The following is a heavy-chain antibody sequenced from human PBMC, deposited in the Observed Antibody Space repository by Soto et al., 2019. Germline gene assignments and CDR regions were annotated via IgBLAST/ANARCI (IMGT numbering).Heavy chain of an antibody. J-gene: IGHJ6*02. V-gene: IGHV3-7*03. CDR2: IKQDGSEK. D-gene: IGHD5-18*01. CDR3: ARVGYSYGPYYYYGMDV. CDR1: GFTFSSYW. Sequence: VGSLRLSCAASGFTFSSYWMSWVRQAPGKGLEWVANIKQDGSEKYYVDSVKGRFTISRDNAKNSLYLQMNSLRAEDTAVYYCARVGYSYGPYYYYGMDVWGQGTTVTVSS.